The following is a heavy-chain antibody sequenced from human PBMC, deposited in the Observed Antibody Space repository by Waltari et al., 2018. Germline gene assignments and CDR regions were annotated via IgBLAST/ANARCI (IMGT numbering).Heavy chain of an antibody. D-gene: IGHD6-19*01. CDR3: TTRVRRAVAGRNGY. CDR2: ISGSGGST. Sequence: EVQLLESGGDLVQPGGSLRLSCAASGFTFSSYAMSWVRQAPGKGREWVPAISGSGGSTYYADSVKGRFTISRDNSKNTLYLQMNSLKTEDTAVYYCTTRVRRAVAGRNGYWGQGTLVTVSS. CDR1: GFTFSSYA. J-gene: IGHJ4*02. V-gene: IGHV3-23*01.